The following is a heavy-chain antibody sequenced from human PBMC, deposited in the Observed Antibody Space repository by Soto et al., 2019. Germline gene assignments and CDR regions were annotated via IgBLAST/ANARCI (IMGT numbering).Heavy chain of an antibody. CDR2: ISWNGKLT. V-gene: IGHV3-9*03. J-gene: IGHJ4*02. D-gene: IGHD2-21*01. CDR1: GFTFDDYA. Sequence: EVQLVDSGGGLVQPGRSLRLSCAASGFTFDDYAMHWVRRVPGKGREWVLSISWNGKLTGFADSVKGRFTISRDNVKKSLYWKMNNLRREEMALYYGADGGPDAFCGGGRCYFDSWGQGTMVTVSS. CDR3: ADGGPDAFCGGGRCYFDS.